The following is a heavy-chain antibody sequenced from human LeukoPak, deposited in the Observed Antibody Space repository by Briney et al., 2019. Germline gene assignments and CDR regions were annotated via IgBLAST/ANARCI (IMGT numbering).Heavy chain of an antibody. V-gene: IGHV3-53*01. D-gene: IGHD5-24*01. CDR2: ICGGGNI. J-gene: IGHJ4*02. CDR1: GFTVSSNY. CDR3: ARGAGYNYPYYFDY. Sequence: GGSLRLSCAASGFTVSSNYMNWVRQAPGKGLEWVSVICGGGNIYYADSVKGRFTISRDNSKNTLYLQMNSLRAEDTAVYYCARGAGYNYPYYFDYWGQGTLVAVSS.